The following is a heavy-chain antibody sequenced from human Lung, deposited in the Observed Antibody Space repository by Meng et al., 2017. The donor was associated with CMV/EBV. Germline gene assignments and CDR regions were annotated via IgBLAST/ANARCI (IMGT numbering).Heavy chain of an antibody. CDR2: ISPYPSNT. J-gene: IGHJ6*02. Sequence: SVTVSRKASVYTFNTYGLSWVRQAPGQGLEGMAWISPYPSNTKFPQKFQGRVNMTTDISPTTAYMELTSLRSDATAVYYCARDGAQEVVIVIPDSTSMDLWGQGTTVTVSS. D-gene: IGHD2/OR15-2a*01. CDR3: ARDGAQEVVIVIPDSTSMDL. V-gene: IGHV1-18*01. CDR1: VYTFNTYG.